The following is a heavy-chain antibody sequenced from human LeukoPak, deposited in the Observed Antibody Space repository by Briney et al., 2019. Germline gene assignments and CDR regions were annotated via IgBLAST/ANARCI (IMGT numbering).Heavy chain of an antibody. J-gene: IGHJ6*03. Sequence: SETLSLTCTVSGGSISSTTYYWGWIRQPPGKGLEWIGSIYYSGSTYSNPSLKSRVTISLDTSKNQFSLKLSSVTAADTAVYYCTRAASSGPLFTYHMDVWGKGTTVTVSS. V-gene: IGHV4-39*07. CDR2: IYYSGST. CDR3: TRAASSGPLFTYHMDV. D-gene: IGHD3-22*01. CDR1: GGSISSTTYY.